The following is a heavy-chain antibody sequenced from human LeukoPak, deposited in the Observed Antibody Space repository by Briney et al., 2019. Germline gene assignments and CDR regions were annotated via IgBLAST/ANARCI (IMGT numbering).Heavy chain of an antibody. CDR3: ARNKRAVAGNYMDY. Sequence: SETLSLTCTVSGGSISSSSYYWGWIRQPPGKGLEWIGSIYYSGSTYYNPSLKSRVTISVDTSKNQFSLKLSSVTAADTAVYYCARNKRAVAGNYMDYWGQGTLVTVSS. CDR1: GGSISSSSYY. D-gene: IGHD6-19*01. V-gene: IGHV4-39*01. CDR2: IYYSGST. J-gene: IGHJ4*02.